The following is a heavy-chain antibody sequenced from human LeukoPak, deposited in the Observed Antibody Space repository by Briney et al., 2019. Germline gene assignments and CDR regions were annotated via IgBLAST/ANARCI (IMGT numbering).Heavy chain of an antibody. D-gene: IGHD3-9*01. Sequence: ASVKVSCKASGYTFTSYDINWVRQATGQGLEWMGWMNPNSGNTGYAQKFQGRVTITRNTSISTAYMELSSLRSEDTAVYYCARAPVNYDILTGYPEGYYYMDVWGKGTTVTVSS. J-gene: IGHJ6*03. V-gene: IGHV1-8*03. CDR1: GYTFTSYD. CDR2: MNPNSGNT. CDR3: ARAPVNYDILTGYPEGYYYMDV.